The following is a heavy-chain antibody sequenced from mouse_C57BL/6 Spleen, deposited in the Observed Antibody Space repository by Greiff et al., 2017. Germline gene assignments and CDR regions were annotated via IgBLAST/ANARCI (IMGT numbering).Heavy chain of an antibody. CDR3: ARRDYDDCFAY. CDR1: GYTFTHSC. D-gene: IGHD2-4*01. J-gene: IGHJ2*01. CDR2: IYPRSGNT. Sequence: VQLQQSGAELVRPGASVKLSCKASGYTFTHSCINWVKQKPGQGLEWIARIYPRSGNTYYNEKFKGKATLTAEKSSSNAYMRLRSLTAEDSAVYFCARRDYDDCFAYWGQGTMLTVSA. V-gene: IGHV1-76*01.